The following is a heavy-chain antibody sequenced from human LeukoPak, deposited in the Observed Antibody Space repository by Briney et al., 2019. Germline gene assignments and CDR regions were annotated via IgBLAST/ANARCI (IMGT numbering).Heavy chain of an antibody. CDR1: GYSISSGYY. CDR2: IYHSGST. CDR3: ARDPGLVEGVTTIGPTDY. Sequence: SETLSLTCTVSGYSISSGYYWGWIRQPPGKGLEWIGSIYHSGSTYYNPSLKSRVTISVDTSKNQFSLKLSSVTAADTAVYYCARDPGLVEGVTTIGPTDYWGQGTLVTVSS. V-gene: IGHV4-38-2*02. D-gene: IGHD4-11*01. J-gene: IGHJ4*02.